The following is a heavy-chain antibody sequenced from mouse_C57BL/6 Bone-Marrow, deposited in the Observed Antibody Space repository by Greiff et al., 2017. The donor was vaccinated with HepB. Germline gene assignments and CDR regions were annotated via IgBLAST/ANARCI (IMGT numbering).Heavy chain of an antibody. CDR2: IYPGCGST. J-gene: IGHJ3*01. CDR1: GYTFTSYW. V-gene: IGHV1-55*01. CDR3: ARGNYGSSYSWFAY. Sequence: QVQLQQPGAELVKPGASVKMSCKASGYTFTSYWITWVKQRPGQGLEWIGDIYPGCGSTNYNEKFKSKATLTVDTSSSTAYMQLSSLTSEDSAVYYCARGNYGSSYSWFAYWGQGTLVTVSA. D-gene: IGHD1-1*01.